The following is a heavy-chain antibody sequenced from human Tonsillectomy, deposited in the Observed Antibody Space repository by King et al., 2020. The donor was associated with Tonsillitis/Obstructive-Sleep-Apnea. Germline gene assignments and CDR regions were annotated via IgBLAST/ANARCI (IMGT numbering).Heavy chain of an antibody. CDR2: ISGSGTYT. D-gene: IGHD6-19*01. V-gene: IGHV3-11*06. Sequence: VQLVESGGGLVKPGGSLRLSCAASGLYFSDYYISWIRQAPGKGLEWVSYISGSGTYTNYADSVKGRFTISRDNAKRSVYLQMNSLRAEDTAVYYCTRDLRSTGRGGSFDYWGQGTLVTVSS. J-gene: IGHJ4*02. CDR3: TRDLRSTGRGGSFDY. CDR1: GLYFSDYY.